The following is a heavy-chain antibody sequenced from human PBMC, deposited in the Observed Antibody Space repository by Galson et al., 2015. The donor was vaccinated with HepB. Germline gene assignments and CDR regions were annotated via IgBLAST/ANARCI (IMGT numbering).Heavy chain of an antibody. CDR3: ARDDDNWNGDGGLDY. CDR1: GYTFTGYY. Sequence: SVKVSCKASGYTFTGYYMHWVRQAPGQGLEWMGWINPNSGGTNYAQKFQGRVTMTRDTSISTAYMELSRLRSDDTAVYYCARDDDNWNGDGGLDYWGQGTLVTVSS. V-gene: IGHV1-2*02. J-gene: IGHJ4*02. D-gene: IGHD1-20*01. CDR2: INPNSGGT.